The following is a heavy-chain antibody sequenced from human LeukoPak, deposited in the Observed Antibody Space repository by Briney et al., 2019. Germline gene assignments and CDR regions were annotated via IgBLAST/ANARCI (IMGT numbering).Heavy chain of an antibody. J-gene: IGHJ4*02. V-gene: IGHV3-49*04. CDR3: TGTVVTFWGYFDY. Sequence: GGSLRLSCTASGFTFGDYAMSWVRQAPGKGLEWVGFIRSKAYGGTTEYAASVKGRFTISRDDSKNTLYLQMNSLRTEDTAVYYCTGTVVTFWGYFDYWGQGTLVTVSS. D-gene: IGHD2-21*02. CDR2: IRSKAYGGTT. CDR1: GFTFGDYA.